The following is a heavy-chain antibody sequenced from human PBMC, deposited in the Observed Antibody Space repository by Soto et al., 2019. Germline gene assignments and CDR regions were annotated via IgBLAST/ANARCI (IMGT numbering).Heavy chain of an antibody. Sequence: QVQLVESGGGLVMPGGSLRLSCAASGFNFSASYMSWIRQAPGEGLEWFSYISSTSNTIYYADSVKGRCTSSRDNAKNSHYLQMNSLRADDTAVYFSARELGATPPYFAYWGQGSLVTVSS. V-gene: IGHV3-11*01. CDR2: ISSTSNTI. CDR3: ARELGATPPYFAY. J-gene: IGHJ4*02. D-gene: IGHD5-12*01. CDR1: GFNFSASY.